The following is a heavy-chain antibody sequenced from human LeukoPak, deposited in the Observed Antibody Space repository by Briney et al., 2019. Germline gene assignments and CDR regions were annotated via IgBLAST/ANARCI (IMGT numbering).Heavy chain of an antibody. J-gene: IGHJ4*02. D-gene: IGHD3-10*01. V-gene: IGHV3-23*01. CDR2: ISVSGST. CDR3: ARVADPWFGELWTFDY. CDR1: GFTFSSYA. Sequence: PGGSLRLSCAASGFTFSSYAMSWVRQAPGKGLEWVSSISVSGSTYYADSVKGRFTISRDNAKNSLYLQMNSLRAEDTAVYYCARVADPWFGELWTFDYWGQGTLVTVSS.